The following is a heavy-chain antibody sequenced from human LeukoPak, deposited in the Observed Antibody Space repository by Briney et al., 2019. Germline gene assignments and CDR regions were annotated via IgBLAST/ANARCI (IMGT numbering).Heavy chain of an antibody. CDR2: ISWNSGSI. Sequence: GGSLRLSCAASGFIFEDYAMHWVRQVPGKGLEWVSGISWNSGSIGYADSVKGRFTISRDIAKNSLYLQMNSLRAEDTALYYCVKDLGAYLTYFHYWGQGTLVTVSS. D-gene: IGHD3-16*01. CDR3: VKDLGAYLTYFHY. CDR1: GFIFEDYA. J-gene: IGHJ4*02. V-gene: IGHV3-9*01.